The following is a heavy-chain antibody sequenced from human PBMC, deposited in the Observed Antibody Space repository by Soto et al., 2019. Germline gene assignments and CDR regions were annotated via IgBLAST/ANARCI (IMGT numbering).Heavy chain of an antibody. CDR3: ATVGGLGRYYFDD. CDR2: FDPKDGLP. CDR1: GHNVTELS. D-gene: IGHD2-15*01. V-gene: IGHV1-24*01. J-gene: IGHJ4*02. Sequence: GASVKVSCKVSGHNVTELSIYWMRQSPGTGLECMGGFDPKDGLPIYAQNFQGRVTMTEDASTDTVYMEVESLRSDDTAVYYCATVGGLGRYYFDDWGQGTLVTVSS.